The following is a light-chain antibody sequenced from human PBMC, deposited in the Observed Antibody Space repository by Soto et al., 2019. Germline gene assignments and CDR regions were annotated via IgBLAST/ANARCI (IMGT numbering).Light chain of an antibody. J-gene: IGLJ3*02. CDR2: RSS. Sequence: QPVLTQPPSASGTPGQRVTISCSGSTSNIGSNYVYWYQHVPGTAPKLLIYRSSQRPSGVPDRFSASKSGATASLAISGLRVEDEADYYCAGWNASVWVFGGGTKVTVL. CDR1: TSNIGSNY. V-gene: IGLV1-47*01. CDR3: AGWNASVWV.